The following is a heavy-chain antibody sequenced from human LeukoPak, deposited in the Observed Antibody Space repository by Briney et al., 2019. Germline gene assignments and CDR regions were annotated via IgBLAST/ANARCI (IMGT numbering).Heavy chain of an antibody. V-gene: IGHV3-21*01. Sequence: PGGSLRLSCAASGFTFSSYSMKWVRQAPGKGLEWVSSISSSSSYKYYADSVKGRFTISRDNAKNSLYLQMNSVRDEDTAVYYCASEPGSYDFWSGYYHWGQGTLVTVSS. CDR3: ASEPGSYDFWSGYYH. CDR1: GFTFSSYS. CDR2: ISSSSSYK. J-gene: IGHJ4*02. D-gene: IGHD3-3*01.